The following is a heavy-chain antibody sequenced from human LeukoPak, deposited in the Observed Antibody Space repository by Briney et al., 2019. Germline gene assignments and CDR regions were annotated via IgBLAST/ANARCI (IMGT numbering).Heavy chain of an antibody. CDR2: ISSSGSTI. V-gene: IGHV3-11*01. D-gene: IGHD3-22*01. CDR3: ARARENYYDSSGYGIQH. CDR1: GFTFSDYY. Sequence: GRSLRLSCAASGFTFSDYYMSWIRQAPGKGLEWVSYISSSGSTIYYADSVKGRFTISRDNAKNSLYLQMNSLRAEDTAVYYCARARENYYDSSGYGIQHWGQGTLVTVSS. J-gene: IGHJ1*01.